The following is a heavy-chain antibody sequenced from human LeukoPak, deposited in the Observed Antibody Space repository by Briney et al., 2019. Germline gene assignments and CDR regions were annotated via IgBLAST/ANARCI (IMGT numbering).Heavy chain of an antibody. D-gene: IGHD3-10*01. CDR3: AKDIRGSGSY. J-gene: IGHJ4*02. Sequence: SLILSCAASGFIFADYAMHWVRPGPGKGLEWVSGISWNSGSIGYADSVKGRFTISRDNAKNSLYLQMNSLRADDTALYYCAKDIRGSGSYWGQGTLVTVSS. V-gene: IGHV3-9*01. CDR1: GFIFADYA. CDR2: ISWNSGSI.